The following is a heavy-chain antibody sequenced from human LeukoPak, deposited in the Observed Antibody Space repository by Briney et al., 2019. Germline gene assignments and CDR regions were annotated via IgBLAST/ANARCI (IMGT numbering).Heavy chain of an antibody. CDR1: GFTFSNYA. Sequence: GGSPRLSCAASGFTFSNYAMMWVRQAPGKRLEWVSSITGSGDGTYYADSVRGRFTISRDNSENTLYLQLNSLRADDTAVYFCVKGFVHPTYYFDYWGQGTLVTVSS. CDR2: ITGSGDGT. D-gene: IGHD3-10*01. CDR3: VKGFVHPTYYFDY. V-gene: IGHV3-23*01. J-gene: IGHJ4*02.